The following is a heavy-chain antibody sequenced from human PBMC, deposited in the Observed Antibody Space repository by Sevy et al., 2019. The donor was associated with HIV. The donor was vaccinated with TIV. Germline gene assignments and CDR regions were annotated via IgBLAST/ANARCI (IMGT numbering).Heavy chain of an antibody. Sequence: ASVKVSCKASGYTFTGYYMHWVRQAPGQGLEWMGWINPNSGGTNYAQKFQGRVTMTRDTSISTAYMELSRLRSDDTAVYYSARDSERAYHYYGSGSYMDVWGKGTTVTVSS. V-gene: IGHV1-2*02. CDR2: INPNSGGT. CDR1: GYTFTGYY. D-gene: IGHD3-10*01. J-gene: IGHJ6*04. CDR3: ARDSERAYHYYGSGSYMDV.